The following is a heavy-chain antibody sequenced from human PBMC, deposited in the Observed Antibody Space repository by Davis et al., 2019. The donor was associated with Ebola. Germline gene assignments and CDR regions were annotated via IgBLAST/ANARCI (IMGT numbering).Heavy chain of an antibody. D-gene: IGHD3-10*01. Sequence: GESLKISCAASGFTFRSYAMSWVRQAPGKGLEWVSAVSGDGTTYSADPVKGRFTISRDNSKNTLYLQMHSLRAEDTAVYYCAKDRKWFGELYYYGMDVWGQGTTVTVSS. CDR2: VSGDGTT. V-gene: IGHV3-23*01. J-gene: IGHJ6*02. CDR3: AKDRKWFGELYYYGMDV. CDR1: GFTFRSYA.